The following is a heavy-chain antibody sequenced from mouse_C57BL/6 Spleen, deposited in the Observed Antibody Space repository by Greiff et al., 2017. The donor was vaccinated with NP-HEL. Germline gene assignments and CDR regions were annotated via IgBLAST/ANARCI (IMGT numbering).Heavy chain of an antibody. D-gene: IGHD2-1*01. CDR2: INPNNGGT. J-gene: IGHJ4*01. CDR3: ARGGSTKGYAMDY. Sequence: VQLQQSGPELVKPGASVTIPCKASGYTFTDYNMDWVKQSHGKSLEWIGDINPNNGGTIYNQKFKGKATLTVDKSSSTAYMELRSLTSEDTAVYYCARGGSTKGYAMDYWGQGTSVTVSS. V-gene: IGHV1-18*01. CDR1: GYTFTDYN.